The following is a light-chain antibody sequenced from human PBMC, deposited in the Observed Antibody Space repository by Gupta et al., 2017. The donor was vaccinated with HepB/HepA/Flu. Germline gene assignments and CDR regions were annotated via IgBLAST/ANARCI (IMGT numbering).Light chain of an antibody. CDR3: QQRYNYLT. CDR2: DAS. J-gene: IGKJ4*01. CDR1: QSVSNY. V-gene: IGKV3-11*01. Sequence: EIVLTQSPATLSLSPGESATLSCRASQSVSNYLAWYQQKPGQAPRLLIYDASSRASGIPARFSGSGSGKDFTLTSSGREPEDCAVYYWQQRYNYLTFGGGTKVEIK.